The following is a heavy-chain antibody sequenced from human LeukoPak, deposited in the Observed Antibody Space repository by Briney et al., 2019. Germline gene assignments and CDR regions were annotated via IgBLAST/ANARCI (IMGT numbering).Heavy chain of an antibody. Sequence: PGGSLRLSCAASGFTVSSNYMSWVRQAPGKGLEWVSLIYSGGSTYYADSVKGRFTISRDNSKNTLYLQMNSLRAEDTAVYYCARGTSGYYAPLDVFGIWGQGTMVTVSP. D-gene: IGHD3-3*01. V-gene: IGHV3-53*01. J-gene: IGHJ3*02. CDR2: IYSGGST. CDR3: ARGTSGYYAPLDVFGI. CDR1: GFTVSSNY.